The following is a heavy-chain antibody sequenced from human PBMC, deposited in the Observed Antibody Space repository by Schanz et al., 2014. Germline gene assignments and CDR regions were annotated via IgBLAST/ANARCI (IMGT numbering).Heavy chain of an antibody. Sequence: QVQLVESGGGVVQPGRSLRLSCAASGFNFSNYDIHWVRQAPGKGLEWVALIYYNGTNKYYADSVKGRFTISRDNSQNPLNLQMNTRRTEAAAVYYCAKELNRRGGQTNFYYYYGMDVWGQGTTVTVSS. V-gene: IGHV3-30*18. CDR2: IYYNGTNK. CDR3: AKELNRRGGQTNFYYYYGMDV. J-gene: IGHJ6*02. D-gene: IGHD5-12*01. CDR1: GFNFSNYD.